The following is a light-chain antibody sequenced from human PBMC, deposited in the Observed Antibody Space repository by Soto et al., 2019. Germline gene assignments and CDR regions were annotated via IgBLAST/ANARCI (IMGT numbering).Light chain of an antibody. CDR3: SSYTSSSTKV. CDR2: EGS. J-gene: IGLJ1*01. V-gene: IGLV2-14*01. Sequence: QSALTQPASVSGSPGQSITISCTGTSSDVGGYNYVSWYQQHPGKAPKLMIYEGSNRPSGAANRCSDSKSGNTASLPLSGLQAEDDPDSYCSSYTSSSTKVFGAGTKGTV. CDR1: SSDVGGYNY.